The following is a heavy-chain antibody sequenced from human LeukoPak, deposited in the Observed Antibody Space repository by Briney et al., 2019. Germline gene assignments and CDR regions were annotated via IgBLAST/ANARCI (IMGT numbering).Heavy chain of an antibody. Sequence: ASVKVSCKASGYTFTGYYMHWVRQAPGQGLEWMGWINPNSGGTNYAQKFQGRVTMTRDTSISTAYMELRSLSSYDTAVYYCARDLKRSAAGTDYYYYYYMDVWGKGTTVTVSS. CDR2: INPNSGGT. D-gene: IGHD6-13*01. CDR3: ARDLKRSAAGTDYYYYYYMDV. V-gene: IGHV1-2*02. J-gene: IGHJ6*03. CDR1: GYTFTGYY.